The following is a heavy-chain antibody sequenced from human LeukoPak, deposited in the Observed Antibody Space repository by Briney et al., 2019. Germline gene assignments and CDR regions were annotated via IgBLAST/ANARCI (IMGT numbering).Heavy chain of an antibody. CDR3: AREDPVAGGIDY. V-gene: IGHV1-46*01. CDR2: INPSGGST. Sequence: ASVKVSCKASGYTFTSYYMHWVRQAPGQGLEWMGIINPSGGSTSYAQKFQCRVTMTRDTSTSTVYMELSSLRSEDTAVYYCAREDPVAGGIDYWGQGALVTVSS. J-gene: IGHJ4*02. D-gene: IGHD6-19*01. CDR1: GYTFTSYY.